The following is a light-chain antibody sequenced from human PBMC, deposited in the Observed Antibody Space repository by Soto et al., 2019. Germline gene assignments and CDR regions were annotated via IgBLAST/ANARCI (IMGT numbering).Light chain of an antibody. CDR2: DSS. CDR1: QNINIY. J-gene: IGKJ4*01. V-gene: IGKV3-11*01. Sequence: EIVLTQSPATLSLSPGGRATLSCRVSQNINIYLAWYQQKLGQAPRLLIYDSSIRATGIPARISGSGSGTDFTLTISSLEPEDFGVYYCQQRYSWPLTFGGGTKVEIK. CDR3: QQRYSWPLT.